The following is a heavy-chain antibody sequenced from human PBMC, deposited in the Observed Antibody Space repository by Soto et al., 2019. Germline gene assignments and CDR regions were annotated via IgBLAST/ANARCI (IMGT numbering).Heavy chain of an antibody. D-gene: IGHD3-10*01. CDR3: ARGYYYGSGRPTPGGMDV. Sequence: ASVKVSCKASGYTFTNDDINWVRQAPGQGLEWMGWISTYTGNTNYAQKLQGRVTMTTDTSTSTAYMELRSLRSDDTAVYYCARGYYYGSGRPTPGGMDVWGQGTTVTVSS. CDR1: GYTFTNDD. J-gene: IGHJ6*02. CDR2: ISTYTGNT. V-gene: IGHV1-18*01.